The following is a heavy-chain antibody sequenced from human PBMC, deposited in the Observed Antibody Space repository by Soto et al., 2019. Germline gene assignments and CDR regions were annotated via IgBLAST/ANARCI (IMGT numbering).Heavy chain of an antibody. J-gene: IGHJ4*02. CDR1: GFTFSSYE. Sequence: EVQLVESGGGLVQPGGSLRLSCAASGFTFSSYEMNWVRQAPGKGLEWVSYISSSGSTIYYADSVKGRFTISRDNAKNSLDLQMNGLRAEDTAVYYCASARPGIAAAPYWGQGTLVTVSS. CDR3: ASARPGIAAAPY. V-gene: IGHV3-48*03. CDR2: ISSSGSTI. D-gene: IGHD6-13*01.